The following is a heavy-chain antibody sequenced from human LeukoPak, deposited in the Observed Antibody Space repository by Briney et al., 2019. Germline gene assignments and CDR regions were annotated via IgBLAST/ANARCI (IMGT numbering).Heavy chain of an antibody. V-gene: IGHV1-24*01. CDR3: ARGVTVRGDRTFDY. D-gene: IGHD3-10*01. Sequence: ASVKVSCNVSGYTLSEISMHWVRQAPGKGLEWMGGFDLEDGETIYAQKFQGRVTMTEDTSTDTAYMELSSLRSEDTAVYYRARGVTVRGDRTFDYWGQGTLVTVSS. J-gene: IGHJ4*02. CDR2: FDLEDGET. CDR1: GYTLSEIS.